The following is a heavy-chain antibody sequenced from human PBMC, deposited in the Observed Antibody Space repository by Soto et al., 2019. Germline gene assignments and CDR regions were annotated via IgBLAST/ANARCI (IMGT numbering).Heavy chain of an antibody. D-gene: IGHD3-10*01. J-gene: IGHJ4*02. CDR2: ITDDGSTT. V-gene: IGHV3-74*01. CDR1: GLIFSIYW. Sequence: PGGSLRLSCETSGLIFSIYWMHWVRHVPGKGPQWVARITDDGSTTYYAASVEGRFTISRDNAKNALYLQMTSLRADDTAVYYCTRGPRPTSIGTGAFWGQGTRVTVSS. CDR3: TRGPRPTSIGTGAF.